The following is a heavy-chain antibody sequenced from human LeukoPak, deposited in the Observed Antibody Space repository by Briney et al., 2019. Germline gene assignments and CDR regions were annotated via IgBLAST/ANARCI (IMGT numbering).Heavy chain of an antibody. CDR2: ISSSSTYM. J-gene: IGHJ3*02. Sequence: GGSPRLSCAGPAFTFKSFSMKWVRQAPGKGVEWGSSISSSSTYMYYADSVKGRFTISRDNAKNSLYLQMTSLRAEDTAVYYCAKDPRLYYYDEAFDIWGQGTMVTVSS. CDR1: AFTFKSFS. CDR3: AKDPRLYYYDEAFDI. D-gene: IGHD3-22*01. V-gene: IGHV3-21*04.